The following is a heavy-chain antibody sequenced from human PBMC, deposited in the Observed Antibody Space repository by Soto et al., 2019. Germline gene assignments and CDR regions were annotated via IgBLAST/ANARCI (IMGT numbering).Heavy chain of an antibody. CDR3: ARHPPYRPFGF. Sequence: QLQLQESGPGLVKPSETLSLTCSVSGDSLSAGPYHWVGIRQRPGKGLEWIGNVYNSGSTSYSPSLKSRVTISVDASKNQFSLRLTSVTAADTAVYFCARHPPYRPFGFWGQGTLVTVSS. J-gene: IGHJ4*02. CDR1: GDSLSAGPYH. V-gene: IGHV4-39*01. CDR2: VYNSGST. D-gene: IGHD3-16*02.